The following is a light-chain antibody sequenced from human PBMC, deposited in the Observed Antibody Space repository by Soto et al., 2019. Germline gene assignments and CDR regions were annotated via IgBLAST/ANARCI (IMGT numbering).Light chain of an antibody. J-gene: IGKJ3*01. CDR2: GVS. CDR3: QQSYRSRPT. Sequence: DIQMTQSPSSLSASVGDRVTITCRASQNIAIYLNWYHQKAGKAPNLLIFGVSSLRSGVPSRFSDSGSGTDFTLTISSRQPEDFGTYHCQQSYRSRPTFGPGTKVEI. V-gene: IGKV1-39*01. CDR1: QNIAIY.